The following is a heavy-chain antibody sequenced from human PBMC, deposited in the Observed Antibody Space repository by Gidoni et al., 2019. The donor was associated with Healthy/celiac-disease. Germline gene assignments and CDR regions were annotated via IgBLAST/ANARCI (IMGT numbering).Heavy chain of an antibody. CDR3: AKGTLGSGSSGYYLDY. CDR2: ISGSGGST. D-gene: IGHD3-22*01. V-gene: IGHV3-23*01. Sequence: EVQLLESGGGLVQPGGSLRLSCAASGFTFSSYAMSWVRQAPGKGLEWVSAISGSGGSTYYADSVKGRFTISRDNSKNTLYLQMNSLRAEDTAVYYCAKGTLGSGSSGYYLDYWGQGTLVTVSS. J-gene: IGHJ4*02. CDR1: GFTFSSYA.